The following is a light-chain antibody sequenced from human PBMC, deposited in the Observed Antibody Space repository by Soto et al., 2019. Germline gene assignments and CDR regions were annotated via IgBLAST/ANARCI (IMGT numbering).Light chain of an antibody. CDR1: QAISSY. J-gene: IGKJ1*01. Sequence: DIQMTQSPPSLSASVGDRVTMTCRASQAISSYVNWYQLKPGKAPKLLIFAASNLHSGVPSRFSGSGSGTEFTLTISSLQPDDFATYCCQQSYSTPLTFGQGTKVEV. V-gene: IGKV1-39*01. CDR3: QQSYSTPLT. CDR2: AAS.